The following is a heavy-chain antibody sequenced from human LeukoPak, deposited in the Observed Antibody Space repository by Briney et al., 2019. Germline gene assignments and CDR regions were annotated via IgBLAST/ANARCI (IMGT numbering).Heavy chain of an antibody. Sequence: GGSLRLSCAASEFILNKYWTSWVRQAPGKGLEWVANIKQDGSEKYYVDSAKGRFTISRDNAKNSLYLQMNSLRAEDTAVYYCAELGITMIGGVWGKGTTVTISS. D-gene: IGHD3-10*02. CDR2: IKQDGSEK. CDR1: EFILNKYW. V-gene: IGHV3-7*01. CDR3: AELGITMIGGV. J-gene: IGHJ6*04.